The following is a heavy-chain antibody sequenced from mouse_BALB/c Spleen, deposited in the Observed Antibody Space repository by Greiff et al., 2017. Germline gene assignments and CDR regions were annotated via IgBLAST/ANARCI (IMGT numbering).Heavy chain of an antibody. CDR1: GYSITSDYA. CDR2: ISYSGST. J-gene: IGHJ2*01. CDR3: GGRGKFDY. V-gene: IGHV3-2*02. Sequence: EVKLQESGPGLVKPSQSLSLTCTVTGYSITSDYAWNWIRQFPGNKLEWMGYISYSGSTSYNPSLKSRISITRDTSKNQFFLQLNSVTTEDTATYYCGGRGKFDYWGQGTTLTVSS. D-gene: IGHD3-3*01.